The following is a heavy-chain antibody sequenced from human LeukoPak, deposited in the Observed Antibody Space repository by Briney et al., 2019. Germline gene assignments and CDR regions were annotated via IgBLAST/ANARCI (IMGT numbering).Heavy chain of an antibody. CDR2: IYPGDSDT. D-gene: IGHD2-15*01. J-gene: IGHJ4*02. V-gene: IGHV5-51*01. Sequence: GESLKISCKGSGYSFTSYWIGWVRQMPGKGLEWMGIIYPGDSDTRYSPSFQGQVTTSADKSISTAYLQWSSLKASDTAMYYCARTLFYCSGGSCYTYDYWGQGTLVTVSS. CDR3: ARTLFYCSGGSCYTYDY. CDR1: GYSFTSYW.